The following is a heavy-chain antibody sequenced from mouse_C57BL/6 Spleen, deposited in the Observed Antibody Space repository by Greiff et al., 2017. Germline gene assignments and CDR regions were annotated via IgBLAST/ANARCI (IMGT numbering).Heavy chain of an antibody. V-gene: IGHV1-39*01. Sequence: VQLQQPGPELVKPGASVKISCKASGYSFTDYNMNWVKQSNGKSLEWIGVINPNYGTTSYNQKFKGKATLTVDQSSSTAYMQLNSLTSEDSAVXYYARSAPYDGYYFAYWGQGTLVTVSA. CDR2: INPNYGTT. CDR1: GYSFTDYN. CDR3: ARSAPYDGYYFAY. D-gene: IGHD2-3*01. J-gene: IGHJ3*01.